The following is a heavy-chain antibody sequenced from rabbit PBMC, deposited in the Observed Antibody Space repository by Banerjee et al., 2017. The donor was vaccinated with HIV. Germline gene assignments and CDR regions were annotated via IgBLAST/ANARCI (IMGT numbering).Heavy chain of an antibody. D-gene: IGHD6-1*01. CDR1: GFSFSSGYD. CDR2: IGAGGGRDT. J-gene: IGHJ4*01. V-gene: IGHV1S40*01. CDR3: ARFGVDAGYGYFNL. Sequence: QSLEESGGGLVKPGASLTLTCKASGFSFSSGYDMCWVRQAPGKGLEWIACIGAGGGRDTYYATWAKGRFTISQTSSTTVTLQMTSLTAADTATYFCARFGVDAGYGYFNLWGQGTLVTVS.